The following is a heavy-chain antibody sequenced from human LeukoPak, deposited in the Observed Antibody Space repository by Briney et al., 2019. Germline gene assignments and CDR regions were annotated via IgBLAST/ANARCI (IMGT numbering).Heavy chain of an antibody. J-gene: IGHJ6*02. D-gene: IGHD2-2*01. CDR3: ARDVAYQGRYHYGMDV. CDR2: INPNSGST. CDR1: EYTFTGYY. Sequence: ASVKVSCKASEYTFTGYYMHWVRQAPGQGLEWMGWINPNSGSTNYAQKFQGRVTMTRDTSISTAYMELSRLRSDDTAVYYCARDVAYQGRYHYGMDVWGQGTTVTVSS. V-gene: IGHV1-2*02.